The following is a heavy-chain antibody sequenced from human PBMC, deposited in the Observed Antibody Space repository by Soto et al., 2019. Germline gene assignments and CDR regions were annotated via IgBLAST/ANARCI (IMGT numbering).Heavy chain of an antibody. CDR1: GYTLTELS. J-gene: IGHJ6*03. D-gene: IGHD2-15*01. V-gene: IGHV1-24*01. CDR2: FDPEDGET. Sequence: ASVKVSCKVSGYTLTELSMHWVRQAPGKGLEWMGGFDPEDGETIYAQKFQGRVTMTEDRSTDTAYMELSSLRSEVTAVYYCETQYCSGGSCYGPYSYYYMDVWGKGTTVTVSS. CDR3: ETQYCSGGSCYGPYSYYYMDV.